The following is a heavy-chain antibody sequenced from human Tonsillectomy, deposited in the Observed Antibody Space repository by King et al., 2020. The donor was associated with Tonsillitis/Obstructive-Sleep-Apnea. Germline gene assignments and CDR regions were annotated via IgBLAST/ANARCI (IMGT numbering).Heavy chain of an antibody. J-gene: IGHJ4*02. Sequence: VQLVESGGGLVQPGGSLRLSCAASGLAVSSNYMSWVRQAPGKGLEWVSVIYSGGSTYYGDSVKGRFTISRDNSKNTVYLQMNSLRVEDTAVYYCAGGVVIAILDYGGKGARVTVSS. V-gene: IGHV3-66*01. CDR1: GLAVSSNY. CDR3: AGGVVIAILDY. D-gene: IGHD2-21*01. CDR2: IYSGGST.